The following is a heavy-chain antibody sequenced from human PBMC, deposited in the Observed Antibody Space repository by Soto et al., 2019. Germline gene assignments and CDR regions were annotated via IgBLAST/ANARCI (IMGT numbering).Heavy chain of an antibody. CDR1: GFTFSNAW. CDR2: IKSKTDGGTT. J-gene: IGHJ4*02. V-gene: IGHV3-15*01. D-gene: IGHD4-17*01. CDR3: TTDRYYGDYVEDY. Sequence: GGSLRLSCAASGFTFSNAWMSWVRQAPGKGLEWVGRIKSKTDGGTTDYAAPVKGRFTISRDDSKNTLYLQMNSLKTEDTAVYYCTTDRYYGDYVEDYWGQGTLVTVSS.